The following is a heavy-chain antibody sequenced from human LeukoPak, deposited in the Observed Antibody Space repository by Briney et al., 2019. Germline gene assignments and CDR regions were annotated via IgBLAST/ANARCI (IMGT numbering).Heavy chain of an antibody. CDR2: ISWNSGSI. D-gene: IGHD4-17*01. J-gene: IGHJ6*02. CDR1: GFTFDDYA. Sequence: GRSLRLSCAASGFTFDDYAMHWVRQAPGKGLEWVSGISWNSGSIGYADSVKGRFTISRDNAKNSLYLQMNSLRAEDTALYYCAKEQTYYGDYGYYYYYGMDVWGQGTTVTVSS. CDR3: AKEQTYYGDYGYYYYYGMDV. V-gene: IGHV3-9*01.